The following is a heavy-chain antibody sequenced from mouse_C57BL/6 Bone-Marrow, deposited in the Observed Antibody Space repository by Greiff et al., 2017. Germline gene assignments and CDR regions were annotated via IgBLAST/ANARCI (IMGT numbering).Heavy chain of an antibody. J-gene: IGHJ3*01. CDR2: IDPEDGET. D-gene: IGHD3-2*01. Sequence: VQLQQSGAELVKPGASVKLSCTASGFTIKDYYMHWVKQRPEQGLEWIGRIDPEDGETKYAPKFQGKATITADTSSNTAYLQLSSLTSEDTAVYYWGRGDCDREGVAYWGQGTLVTVSA. CDR3: GRGDCDREGVAY. CDR1: GFTIKDYY. V-gene: IGHV14-2*01.